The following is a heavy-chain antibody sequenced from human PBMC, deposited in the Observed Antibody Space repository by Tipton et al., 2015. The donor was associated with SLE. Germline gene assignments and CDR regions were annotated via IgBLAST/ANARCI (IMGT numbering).Heavy chain of an antibody. V-gene: IGHV1-18*01. CDR2: ISAYNGNT. J-gene: IGHJ3*02. CDR3: ARDDSLVVVAAAYAFDI. CDR1: GYTFTSYG. D-gene: IGHD2-15*01. Sequence: QLVQSGAEVKKPGASVKVSCKASGYTFTSYGISWVRQAPGQGLEWMGWISAYNGNTNYAQKLQGRVTMTTDTSTSTAYMELRSLRSDDPAVYYCARDDSLVVVAAAYAFDIWGQGTMVTVAS.